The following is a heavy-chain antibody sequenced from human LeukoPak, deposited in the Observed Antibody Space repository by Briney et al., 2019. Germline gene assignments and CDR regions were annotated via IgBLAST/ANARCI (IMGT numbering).Heavy chain of an antibody. CDR3: AKLGNFWLVGTVDY. J-gene: IGHJ4*02. CDR2: ISGSGGST. Sequence: GGSLRLSCAAAGFTFTNYGMSWVRQTPGKGLEWVSAISGSGGSTYYADSVKGRFTISRDNSKNTLYLQMNSLRAEDTAVYYCAKLGNFWLVGTVDYWGQGTLVTVSS. V-gene: IGHV3-23*01. D-gene: IGHD1-26*01. CDR1: GFTFTNYG.